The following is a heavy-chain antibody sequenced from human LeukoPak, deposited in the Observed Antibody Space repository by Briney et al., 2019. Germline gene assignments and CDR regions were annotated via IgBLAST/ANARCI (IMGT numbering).Heavy chain of an antibody. CDR2: IIPIFGTA. CDR1: GGTFSSYA. CDR3: ARAGAAAGTGWFDP. D-gene: IGHD6-13*01. Sequence: SVKVSCKASGGTFSSYAISWVRQAPGQGLEWMGGIIPIFGTANHAQKFQGRVTITTDESTSTAYMELSSLRSEDTAVYYCARAGAAAGTGWFDPWGQGTLVTVSS. J-gene: IGHJ5*02. V-gene: IGHV1-69*05.